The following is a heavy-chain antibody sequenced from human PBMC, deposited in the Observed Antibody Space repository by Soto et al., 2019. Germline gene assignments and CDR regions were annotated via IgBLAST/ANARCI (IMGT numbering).Heavy chain of an antibody. V-gene: IGHV4-31*03. CDR3: ARASDYDILTGYSGYWYFDF. Sequence: SETLSLTCTVIGGSIRSPNFSWSWIRQHPGKGPEWIGNIYYNGTTTYSPSLESRLTISLDPSKNQFSLKLSSVTAADTAVYYCARASDYDILTGYSGYWYFDFWGRGTLVTVSS. CDR1: GGSIRSPNFS. J-gene: IGHJ2*01. D-gene: IGHD3-9*01. CDR2: IYYNGTT.